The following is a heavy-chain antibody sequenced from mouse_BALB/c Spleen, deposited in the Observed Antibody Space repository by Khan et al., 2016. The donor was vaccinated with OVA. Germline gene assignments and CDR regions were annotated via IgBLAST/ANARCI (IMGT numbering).Heavy chain of an antibody. V-gene: IGHV1-80*01. J-gene: IGHJ4*01. CDR1: GYAFSSYW. CDR3: GRKGDYAMGY. Sequence: VELVESGAELVRPGSSVKISCKASGYAFSSYWMNWVKQRPGQGLEWIGQIYPGDGDTNYNGKFKGKATLTADKSSSTAYMQLSSLTSEDSAVYFCGRKGDYAMGYWGQGTSVTVSS. CDR2: IYPGDGDT.